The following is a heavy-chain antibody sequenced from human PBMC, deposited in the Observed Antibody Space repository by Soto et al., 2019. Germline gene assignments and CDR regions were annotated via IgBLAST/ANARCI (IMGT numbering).Heavy chain of an antibody. CDR1: GFTFSSNA. Sequence: GGSLRLSCVASGFTFSSNAMHWVRQAPGRGLEWVALISFDGSNEYYADSVKGRFTISRDNSKNTLYLQMNSLRAEDTAVYYCAKARGHTYGYPVDYWGQGTLVTVSS. V-gene: IGHV3-30*18. CDR2: ISFDGSNE. J-gene: IGHJ4*02. D-gene: IGHD5-18*01. CDR3: AKARGHTYGYPVDY.